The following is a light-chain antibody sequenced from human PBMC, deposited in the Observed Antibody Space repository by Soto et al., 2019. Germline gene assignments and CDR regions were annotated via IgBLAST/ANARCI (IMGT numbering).Light chain of an antibody. V-gene: IGKV3-11*01. CDR2: DAS. Sequence: EIVLTQSPATLSLSPGERATLSCRASQSVSSYLAWYQQKPGQAPRLLIYDASNRATGIPARFSGSGSGTDFTLTISSLEPEDFEVNYCQQRGTFGQGTKLEIK. CDR3: QQRGT. CDR1: QSVSSY. J-gene: IGKJ2*01.